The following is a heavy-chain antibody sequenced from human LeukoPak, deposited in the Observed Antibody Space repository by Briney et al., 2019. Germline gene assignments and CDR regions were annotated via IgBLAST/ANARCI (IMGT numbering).Heavy chain of an antibody. CDR2: IYYSGST. CDR1: GGSIGSYY. D-gene: IGHD3/OR15-3a*01. Sequence: SETLSLTCTVSGGSIGSYYWSWIRQPPGKGLEWIGYIYYSGSTNYNPSLKSRVTISVDTSKNQFSLKLSSVTAADTAVYYCARAGSADSYYYYMDVWGKGTTVTVSS. V-gene: IGHV4-59*01. CDR3: ARAGSADSYYYYMDV. J-gene: IGHJ6*03.